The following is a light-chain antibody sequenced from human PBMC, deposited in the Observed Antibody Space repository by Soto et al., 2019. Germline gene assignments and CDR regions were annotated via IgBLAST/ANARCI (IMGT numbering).Light chain of an antibody. CDR2: GNI. CDR3: QTYYSGVSVAI. J-gene: IGLJ2*01. CDR1: SSNIGAGYD. V-gene: IGLV1-40*01. Sequence: QSVLTQPPSVSGAPGQRVAISCAGTSSNIGAGYDVHWYQHLPGTAPKLLIFGNINRPSGVPDRFSGSKSGTSASLAITGLQAADEGYYYCQTYYSGVSVAIFCGGTKVTVL.